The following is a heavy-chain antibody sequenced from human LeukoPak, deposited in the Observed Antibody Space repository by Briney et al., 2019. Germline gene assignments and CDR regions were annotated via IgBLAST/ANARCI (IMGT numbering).Heavy chain of an antibody. D-gene: IGHD3-16*01. CDR2: IYYSGST. Sequence: SETRSLTCTVAGASVSSGGYYWSWIRQHPGKGLEWIGYIYYSGSTYYNPSLKSRVTISVATSKNQFSLKLSSVTAADTAVYFSDRAAPYDYEAYGMDVGGQGTTVTVSS. CDR3: DRAAPYDYEAYGMDV. V-gene: IGHV4-31*03. CDR1: GASVSSGGYY. J-gene: IGHJ6*02.